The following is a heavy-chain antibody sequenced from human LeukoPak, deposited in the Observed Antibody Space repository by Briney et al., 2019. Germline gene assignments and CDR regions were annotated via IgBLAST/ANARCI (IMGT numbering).Heavy chain of an antibody. CDR3: ARADPIYDFWSGGDF. D-gene: IGHD3-3*01. CDR2: ISSSSNVI. J-gene: IGHJ4*02. Sequence: GGSLRLSCVSGGFTFSSFAMNWVRQAPGKGLQWVAYISSSSNVILYADSVKGRFIISRDNAKNLLYLQMDSLRVDDTALYYCARADPIYDFWSGGDFWGQGTLVSVSS. CDR1: GFTFSSFA. V-gene: IGHV3-48*01.